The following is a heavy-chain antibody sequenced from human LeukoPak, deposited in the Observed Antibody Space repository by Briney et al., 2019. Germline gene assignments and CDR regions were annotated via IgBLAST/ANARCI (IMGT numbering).Heavy chain of an antibody. J-gene: IGHJ4*02. CDR2: IYHSGSA. Sequence: SETLSLTCTVSGGSISSHHWSWIRQPPGKGLEWIGYIYHSGSANYNPSLKSRVTISVDKSNNQFSLILNSVTAADTAAYCCARGRPITLFGVVDDWGQGSLVTVSS. CDR3: ARGRPITLFGVVDD. V-gene: IGHV4-59*11. D-gene: IGHD3-3*01. CDR1: GGSISSHH.